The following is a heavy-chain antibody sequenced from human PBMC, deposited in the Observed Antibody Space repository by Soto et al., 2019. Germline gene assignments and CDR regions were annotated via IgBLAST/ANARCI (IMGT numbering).Heavy chain of an antibody. J-gene: IGHJ6*02. CDR2: LNSDGSSG. D-gene: IGHD1-20*01. V-gene: IGHV3-74*01. Sequence: EVQLVESGGGLVQPGGSLRLSCVASGFTFNDYWMQWVRQAPGKGLVWVSRLNSDGSSGYYGDSMKGRFTISRDNAKNTLYLQINSLRDEDTAVYYCARGLKYKYGMDVWGQGTTVTVSS. CDR3: ARGLKYKYGMDV. CDR1: GFTFNDYW.